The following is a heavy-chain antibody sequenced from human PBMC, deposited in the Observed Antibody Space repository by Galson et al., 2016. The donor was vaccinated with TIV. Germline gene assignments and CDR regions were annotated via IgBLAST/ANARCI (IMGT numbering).Heavy chain of an antibody. CDR1: GDSLSDLS. CDR2: FDPEQHKK. Sequence: SVKVSCKVSGDSLSDLSMHWVRQAPGKGLEWMAGFDPEQHKKIYAQKLEGRVTLTDDTSTDTASLELSSLSFEDTAVYYCASVAWFPGLSLDNWGQGTLVIVSS. V-gene: IGHV1-24*01. CDR3: ASVAWFPGLSLDN. D-gene: IGHD2/OR15-2a*01. J-gene: IGHJ4*02.